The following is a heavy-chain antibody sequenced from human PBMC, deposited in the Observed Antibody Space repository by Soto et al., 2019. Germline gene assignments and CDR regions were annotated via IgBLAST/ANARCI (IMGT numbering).Heavy chain of an antibody. CDR2: IYYSGST. CDR1: GGSISSYY. V-gene: IGHV4-59*01. Sequence: SETLSLTCTVSGGSISSYYWSWIRQPPGKGLEWIGYIYYSGSTNYNPSLKSRVTISVDTSKNQFSLKLSSVTAADTAVYYCARAPKYGARPAFDIWGQGTMVTVSS. J-gene: IGHJ3*02. D-gene: IGHD4-17*01. CDR3: ARAPKYGARPAFDI.